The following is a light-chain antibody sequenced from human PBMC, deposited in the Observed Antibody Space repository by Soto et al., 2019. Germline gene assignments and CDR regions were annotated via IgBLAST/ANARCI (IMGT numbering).Light chain of an antibody. Sequence: DIQMTQFPSTLSASVGDRVTITCRASQTTNTCLAWYQQKPGTAPKLLIYDASSLEGGVPSRFSASGSGTEFTLTISSLQPDDLATYYCQQYKSYPYTFGQGTKVEIK. CDR3: QQYKSYPYT. CDR2: DAS. J-gene: IGKJ2*01. CDR1: QTTNTC. V-gene: IGKV1-5*01.